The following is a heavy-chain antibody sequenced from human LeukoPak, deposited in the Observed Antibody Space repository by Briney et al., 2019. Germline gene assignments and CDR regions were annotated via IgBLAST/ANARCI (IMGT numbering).Heavy chain of an antibody. D-gene: IGHD3-10*01. J-gene: IGHJ4*02. CDR1: GFTFSSYA. CDR2: ISYDGSNK. CDR3: ARDYYGSGSYFGRFDY. V-gene: IGHV3-30*04. Sequence: GGSLRLSCAASGFTFSSYAMHWVRQAPGKGLEWVAVISYDGSNKYYADSVKGRFTISRDNSKNTLYLQMNCLRAEDTAVYYCARDYYGSGSYFGRFDYWGQGTLVTVSS.